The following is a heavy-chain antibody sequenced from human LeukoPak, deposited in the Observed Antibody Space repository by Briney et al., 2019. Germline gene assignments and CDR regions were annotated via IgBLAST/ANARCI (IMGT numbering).Heavy chain of an antibody. CDR3: ARHWGIAARPISYFDY. V-gene: IGHV4-4*07. D-gene: IGHD6-6*01. Sequence: PSETLSLTCTVSGGSISSYYWSWIRQPAGKGLEWIGRIYTSGSTNYNPSLKSRVTMSVDTSKNQFSLKLSSVTAADTAVYYCARHWGIAARPISYFDYWGQGTLVTVSS. J-gene: IGHJ4*02. CDR1: GGSISSYY. CDR2: IYTSGST.